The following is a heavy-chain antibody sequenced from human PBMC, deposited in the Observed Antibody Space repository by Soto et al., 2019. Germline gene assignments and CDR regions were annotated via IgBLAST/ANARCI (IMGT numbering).Heavy chain of an antibody. CDR2: ISGSGGST. CDR1: GFTFSGYA. D-gene: IGHD2-2*02. CDR3: ATTAAIVLVDYYYGMDV. Sequence: GGSLILSCAASGFTFSGYAMSWVRQAPGKGLEWVSAISGSGGSTYYADSVKGRFTISRDNSKNTLYLQMNSLRAEDTAVYYCATTAAIVLVDYYYGMDVWGQGTTVTVS. J-gene: IGHJ6*02. V-gene: IGHV3-23*01.